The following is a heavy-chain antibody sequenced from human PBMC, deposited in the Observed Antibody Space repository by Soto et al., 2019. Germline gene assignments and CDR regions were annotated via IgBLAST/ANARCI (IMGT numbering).Heavy chain of an antibody. V-gene: IGHV1-2*02. CDR1: GYTFTGYY. D-gene: IGHD3-3*01. CDR3: ARGSGPYYYGMDV. J-gene: IGHJ6*02. Sequence: ASVKVYCKASGYTFTGYYMHWVRQAPGQGLEWMGWINPNSGGTNYAQKFQGRATMTRDTSISTAYMELSRLRSDDTAVYYCARGSGPYYYGMDVWGQGTTVTVSS. CDR2: INPNSGGT.